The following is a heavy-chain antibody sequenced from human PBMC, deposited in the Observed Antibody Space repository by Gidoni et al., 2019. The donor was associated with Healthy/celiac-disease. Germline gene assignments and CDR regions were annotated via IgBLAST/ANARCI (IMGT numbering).Heavy chain of an antibody. Sequence: EVQLVESGGGLVQPGGSLRLSCAASGFTFSSYELNWVRQAPGKGLECVSYIGSSGRTISYADSVPCLFTISRDTAKNSLYLHMHSRSAEDTAVYYFARESYYDSSGSGMDVWGQGTTVTVSS. D-gene: IGHD3-22*01. J-gene: IGHJ6*02. CDR1: GFTFSSYE. CDR3: ARESYYDSSGSGMDV. V-gene: IGHV3-48*03. CDR2: IGSSGRTI.